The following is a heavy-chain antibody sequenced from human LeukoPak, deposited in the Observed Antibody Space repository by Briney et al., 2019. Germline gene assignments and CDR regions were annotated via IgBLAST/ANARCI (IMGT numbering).Heavy chain of an antibody. CDR3: ARQRMDYSSFFPGYFDS. V-gene: IGHV3-21*01. D-gene: IGHD4-11*01. Sequence: GVSLRLSCAASGFTFSSYTMNWVRQTPGKGLEWVSSITSGSGDIYYTDSVKGRFTISRDNAKNSLYLQMGSLRAEDTAVYFCARQRMDYSSFFPGYFDSWGLGTLVTVS. J-gene: IGHJ4*02. CDR1: GFTFSSYT. CDR2: ITSGSGDI.